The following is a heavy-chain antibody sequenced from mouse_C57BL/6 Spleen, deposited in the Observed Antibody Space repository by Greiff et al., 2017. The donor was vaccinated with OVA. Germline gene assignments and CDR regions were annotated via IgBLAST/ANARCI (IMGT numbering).Heavy chain of an antibody. V-gene: IGHV5-17*01. CDR3: ARPEDWGAWFAY. CDR2: ISSGSSTI. D-gene: IGHD4-1*01. J-gene: IGHJ3*01. Sequence: EVKVEESGGGLVKPGGSLKLSCAASGFTFSDYGMHWVRQAPEKGLEWVAYISSGSSTIYYADTVKGRFTISRDNAKNTLFLQMTSLRSEDTAMYYCARPEDWGAWFAYWGQGTLVTVSA. CDR1: GFTFSDYG.